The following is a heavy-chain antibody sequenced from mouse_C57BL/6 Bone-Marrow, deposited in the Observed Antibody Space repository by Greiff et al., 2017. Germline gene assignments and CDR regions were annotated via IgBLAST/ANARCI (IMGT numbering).Heavy chain of an antibody. CDR3: ARSDSSGFYFDY. V-gene: IGHV7-3*01. CDR1: GFTFTDYY. CDR2: FRNKANGYTT. D-gene: IGHD3-2*02. J-gene: IGHJ2*01. Sequence: EVMLVESGGGLVQPGGSLSLSCAASGFTFTDYYMSWVRQPPGKALEWLGFFRNKANGYTTEYSASVKGRFTISRDNSQSILFLQMTAHRAEDSATSSCARSDSSGFYFDYWGQGTTLTVSS.